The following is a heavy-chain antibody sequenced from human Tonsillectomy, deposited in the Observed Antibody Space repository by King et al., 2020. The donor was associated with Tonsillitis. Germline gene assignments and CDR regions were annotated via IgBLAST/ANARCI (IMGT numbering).Heavy chain of an antibody. CDR2: INSDGSST. CDR3: ARAGGSYLKENAFDI. CDR1: GFTFSSYC. Sequence: VQLVESGGGLDQPGGSLRLSCAASGFTFSSYCMHWVRQAPGKGLVWVSHINSDGSSTKYADSVGGRFTLSRDNAKNTMYLQMNTLRAEDTAVYFCARAGGSYLKENAFDIWGQGTMVTVSS. J-gene: IGHJ3*02. D-gene: IGHD1-26*01. V-gene: IGHV3-74*03.